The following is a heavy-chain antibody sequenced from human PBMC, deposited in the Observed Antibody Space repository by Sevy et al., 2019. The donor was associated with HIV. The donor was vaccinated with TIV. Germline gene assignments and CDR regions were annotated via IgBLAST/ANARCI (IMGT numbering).Heavy chain of an antibody. V-gene: IGHV3-30*04. D-gene: IGHD2-21*02. CDR3: ARESGSDWYLDS. CDR1: GFTFSSYA. CDR2: IFSDGTTK. J-gene: IGHJ4*02. Sequence: GGSLRLSCAASGFTFSSYAMHWVRQAPGKGLEWVAAIFSDGTTKYYGDSVKGRFTISRDNSKNALFLQMNSLRVDDTALYYCARESGSDWYLDSWGQGTLVTVSS.